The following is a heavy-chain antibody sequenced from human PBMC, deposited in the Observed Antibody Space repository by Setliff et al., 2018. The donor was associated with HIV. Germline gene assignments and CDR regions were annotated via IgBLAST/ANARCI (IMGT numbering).Heavy chain of an antibody. CDR2: IYYSGDS. CDR3: ARHGYGSDLRISYCDS. CDR1: GASITSSY. J-gene: IGHJ4*02. D-gene: IGHD5-18*01. V-gene: IGHV4-59*08. Sequence: KASETLSLTCTVSGASITSSYWTWIRQSPGRGLEYLGYIYYSGDSNYSPSLKSRLSMSLDASTSQFSLRLNSLTAADTAVYYCARHGYGSDLRISYCDSWGQGSLVTVSS.